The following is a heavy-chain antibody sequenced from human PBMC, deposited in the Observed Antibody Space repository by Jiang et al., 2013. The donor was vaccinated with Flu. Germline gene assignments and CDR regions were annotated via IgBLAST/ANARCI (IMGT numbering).Heavy chain of an antibody. Sequence: VQLLESGGGLVQPGGSLRLSCAASGLTFNSYAMSWVRQAPGKGLEWVSAISGSGDISYYADSVKGRFTISRDNSKNTLYLQMNSLRAEDTAVYYCSLGAPTVTSLFDYRGQGTLVTVSS. J-gene: IGHJ4*02. CDR3: SLGAPTVTSLFDY. CDR1: GLTFNSYA. D-gene: IGHD4-17*01. CDR2: ISGSGDIS. V-gene: IGHV3-23*01.